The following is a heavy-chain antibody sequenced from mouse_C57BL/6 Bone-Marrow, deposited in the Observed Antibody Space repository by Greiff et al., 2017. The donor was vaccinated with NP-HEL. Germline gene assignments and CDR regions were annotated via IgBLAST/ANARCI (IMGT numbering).Heavy chain of an antibody. Sequence: QVQLKESGAELAKPGASVKLSCKASGYTFTSYWMHWVKQRPGQGLEWIGDINPSSGDTKYNQKFKGKATLTVDKSSSTAYMQLTSLTYKDSAVDYCATIYYDYDGDYWGQGTTLTVSS. CDR2: INPSSGDT. V-gene: IGHV1-7*01. CDR1: GYTFTSYW. CDR3: ATIYYDYDGDY. D-gene: IGHD2-4*01. J-gene: IGHJ2*01.